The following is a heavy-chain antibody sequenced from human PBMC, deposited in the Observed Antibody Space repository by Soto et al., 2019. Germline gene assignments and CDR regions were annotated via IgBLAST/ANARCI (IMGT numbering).Heavy chain of an antibody. CDR3: ASSSYYCTNGVCHIGMNDY. J-gene: IGHJ4*02. V-gene: IGHV4-4*02. D-gene: IGHD2-8*01. CDR2: IYHSGST. CDR1: GGSISSSNW. Sequence: PSETLSLTCAVSGGSISSSNWWSWVRQPPGKGLEWIGEIYHSGSTNYNPSLKSRVTISVDKSKNQFSLKLSSVTAADTAVYYYASSSYYCTNGVCHIGMNDYWGQGTLVTVSS.